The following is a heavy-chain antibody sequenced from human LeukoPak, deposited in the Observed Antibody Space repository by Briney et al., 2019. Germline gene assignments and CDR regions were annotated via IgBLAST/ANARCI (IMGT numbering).Heavy chain of an antibody. CDR2: INPNSGGT. Sequence: ASVKVSCKASGYTFTGYYMHWVRQAPGQGLEWMGRINPNSGGTNYAQKFQGRVTMTRDTSISTAYMELSRLRSDDTAVYYCARGLYYYDSSGHIDWFDPWGPGTLVTVSS. CDR1: GYTFTGYY. D-gene: IGHD3-22*01. J-gene: IGHJ5*02. CDR3: ARGLYYYDSSGHIDWFDP. V-gene: IGHV1-2*06.